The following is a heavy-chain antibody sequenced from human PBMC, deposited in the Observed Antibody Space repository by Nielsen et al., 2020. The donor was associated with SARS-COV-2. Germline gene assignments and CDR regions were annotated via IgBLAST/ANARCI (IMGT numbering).Heavy chain of an antibody. CDR3: ARDQDGGAATSNFYFDL. V-gene: IGHV3-21*01. D-gene: IGHD6-25*01. Sequence: ETLSLTCTVSGYSISSGYYWGWVRQAPGKGLEWVASITMSGAYMYYADSVRGRFTVSRDNAENSLYLQMSSLRDEDTAVYYCARDQDGGAATSNFYFDLWGRGTLVIVSS. CDR1: GYSISSGYY. J-gene: IGHJ2*01. CDR2: ITMSGAYM.